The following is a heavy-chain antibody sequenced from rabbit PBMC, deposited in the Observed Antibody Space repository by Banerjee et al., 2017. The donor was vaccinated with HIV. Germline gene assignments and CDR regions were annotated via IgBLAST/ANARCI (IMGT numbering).Heavy chain of an antibody. CDR3: ARDDVGSGWYFEL. J-gene: IGHJ4*01. Sequence: QSLEESGGDLVQPEGSLTLTCTASGFSFSNNYVMCWVRQAPGKGLEWIGCIGAGTYYASWAKGRFTISKISSTTVTLQMTSLTAADTATYFCARDDVGSGWYFELWGQGTLVTVS. CDR1: GFSFSNNYV. D-gene: IGHD8-1*01. V-gene: IGHV1S40*01. CDR2: IGAGT.